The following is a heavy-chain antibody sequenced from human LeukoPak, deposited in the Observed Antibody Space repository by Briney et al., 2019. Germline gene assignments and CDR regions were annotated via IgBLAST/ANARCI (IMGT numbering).Heavy chain of an antibody. CDR1: GFSLSGYS. J-gene: IGHJ4*02. Sequence: GGSLRLSCAASGFSLSGYSMNWVRQAPGKGLEWFSSISSSGSYIYYADSVKGRFTISKDNGKKSLYLHMTSLRAEDTAVYYCARGQFGYGPYYFDYWGQGTLVTVSS. D-gene: IGHD5-18*01. CDR3: ARGQFGYGPYYFDY. V-gene: IGHV3-21*01. CDR2: ISSSGSYI.